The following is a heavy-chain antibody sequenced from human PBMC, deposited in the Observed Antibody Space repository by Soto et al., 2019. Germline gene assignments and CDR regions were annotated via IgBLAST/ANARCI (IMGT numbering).Heavy chain of an antibody. Sequence: QVQLVQSGAAVKKPESSMRVSCKASGGTFNSYAITWVRQAPGQGLEWMGGTIPMFGTTNYAEKFQGRVTISADESTNTAYMELSSLRSEDTAVYYCTRCGIRYHSIGYYLGIDGMDVWGQGTTVIVSS. J-gene: IGHJ6*02. D-gene: IGHD3-22*01. CDR3: TRCGIRYHSIGYYLGIDGMDV. CDR1: GGTFNSYA. CDR2: TIPMFGTT. V-gene: IGHV1-69*12.